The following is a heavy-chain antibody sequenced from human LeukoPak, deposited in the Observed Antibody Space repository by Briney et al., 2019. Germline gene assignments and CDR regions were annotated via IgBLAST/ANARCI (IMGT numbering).Heavy chain of an antibody. CDR1: GFTFRSFA. D-gene: IGHD3-16*01. J-gene: IGHJ4*02. V-gene: IGHV3-23*01. Sequence: GGSLRLSCAASGFTFRSFAMSWVRQAPGKGLEWVASISGRGDNTFYADSVKGRFTISRDNSKNTLYLQMNSLRAEDTAVYYCAKDGGKTTTLGYWGQGTLVTVSS. CDR3: AKDGGKTTTLGY. CDR2: ISGRGDNT.